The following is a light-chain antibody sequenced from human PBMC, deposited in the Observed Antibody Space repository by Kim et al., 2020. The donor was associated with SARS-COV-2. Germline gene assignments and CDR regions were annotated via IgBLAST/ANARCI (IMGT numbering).Light chain of an antibody. CDR3: QQYNNWPLT. V-gene: IGKV3-15*01. CDR1: QSVSSN. CDR2: GAS. J-gene: IGKJ4*01. Sequence: TPSPATLSVSPGERATLSCRASQSVSSNLAWYQQKPGQAPRLLIYGASTRATGIPDRFSGSGSGTEFTLTISSLQSEDFAVYYCQQYNNWPLTFGGGTKVDIK.